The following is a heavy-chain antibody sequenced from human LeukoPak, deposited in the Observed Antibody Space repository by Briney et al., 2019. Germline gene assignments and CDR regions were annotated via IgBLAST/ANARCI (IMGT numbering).Heavy chain of an antibody. CDR1: GFTFDDYG. J-gene: IGHJ4*02. CDR2: IWYDGSNK. D-gene: IGHD6-13*01. V-gene: IGHV3-33*08. CDR3: ASDGIAVDRGIGYFDY. Sequence: PGRSLRLSCAASGFTFDDYGMHWVRQAPGKGLEWVAVIWYDGSNKYYADSVKGRFTISRDNSENTLYLQMNSLRAEDTALYYCASDGIAVDRGIGYFDYWGQGTLVTVSS.